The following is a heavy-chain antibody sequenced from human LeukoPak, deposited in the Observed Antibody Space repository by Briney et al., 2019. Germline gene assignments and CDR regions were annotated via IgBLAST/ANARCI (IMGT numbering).Heavy chain of an antibody. V-gene: IGHV1-2*02. J-gene: IGHJ4*02. Sequence: ASVNVSCKASGYTFTGYYMHWVRQAPGQGLEWMGWINPNSGGTNYAQKFQGRVTMTRDTSISTAYMELSRLRFDDTAVYYCARDRNWGFALAVFDYWGQGTLVTVSS. CDR2: INPNSGGT. CDR3: ARDRNWGFALAVFDY. D-gene: IGHD7-27*01. CDR1: GYTFTGYY.